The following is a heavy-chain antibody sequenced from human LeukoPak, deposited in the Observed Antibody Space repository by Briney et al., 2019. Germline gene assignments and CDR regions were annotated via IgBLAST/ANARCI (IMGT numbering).Heavy chain of an antibody. V-gene: IGHV3-66*01. CDR2: IYSGGST. D-gene: IGHD4-17*01. CDR1: GFTFSSYA. J-gene: IGHJ4*02. Sequence: GGSLRLSCAASGFTFSSYAMGWVRQAPGKGLEWVSVIYSGGSTYYADSVKGRFTISRDNSKNTLYLQMDSLRAEDTAVYYCAGSSMTTVVTLDYWGQGTLVTVSS. CDR3: AGSSMTTVVTLDY.